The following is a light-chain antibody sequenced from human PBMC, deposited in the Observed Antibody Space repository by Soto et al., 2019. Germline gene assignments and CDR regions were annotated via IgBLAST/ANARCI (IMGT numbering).Light chain of an antibody. J-gene: IGKJ1*01. Sequence: EIVLTQSPGTLSLSPGERATVSCRASQRVSSGFLAWYQQTPGQAPRLLIYGASSRATGIPDRFSGSESGTDFTLTISRLEPEDFAVYYCQQHGNSPWTFGQGTKVDIK. CDR1: QRVSSGF. CDR3: QQHGNSPWT. V-gene: IGKV3-20*01. CDR2: GAS.